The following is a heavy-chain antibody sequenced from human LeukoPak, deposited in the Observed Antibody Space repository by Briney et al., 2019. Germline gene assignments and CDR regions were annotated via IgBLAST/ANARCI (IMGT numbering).Heavy chain of an antibody. D-gene: IGHD3-10*01. CDR2: IKQDGSEK. J-gene: IGHJ6*04. V-gene: IGHV3-7*01. CDR1: GFTFSSYW. CDR3: ARDFLCFGEEMDV. Sequence: QPGGSLRLSCAASGFTFSSYWMSWVHQAPGKGLEWVANIKQDGSEKYYVDSVKGRFTISRDNAKNSLYLQMNSLRAEDTAVYYWARDFLCFGEEMDVWGKGTTVTVSS.